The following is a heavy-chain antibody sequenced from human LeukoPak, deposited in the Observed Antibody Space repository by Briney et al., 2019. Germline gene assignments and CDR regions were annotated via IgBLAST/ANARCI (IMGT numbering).Heavy chain of an antibody. CDR2: IYYSGST. CDR1: GFTFSSYS. Sequence: GSLRLSCAASGFTFSSYSMSWIRQPPGKGLEWIGYIYYSGSTKNNPSLKRRVTISIDTSKNQFSLKLNSVTAADTAVYYCARLNGITMVRGGRLNYFDYWGQGTLVTVSS. V-gene: IGHV4-59*01. D-gene: IGHD3-10*01. CDR3: ARLNGITMVRGGRLNYFDY. J-gene: IGHJ4*02.